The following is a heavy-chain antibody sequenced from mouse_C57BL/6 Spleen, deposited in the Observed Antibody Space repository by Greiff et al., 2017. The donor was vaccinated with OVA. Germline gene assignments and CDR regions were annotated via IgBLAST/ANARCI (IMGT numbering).Heavy chain of an antibody. CDR2: IYPGSGST. CDR1: GYTFTSYW. J-gene: IGHJ2*01. D-gene: IGHD2-13*01. V-gene: IGHV1-55*01. CDR3: AREEIYYGDYDFDY. Sequence: QVQLQQPGAELVKPGASVKMSCKASGYTFTSYWITWVKQRPGQGLEWIGDIYPGSGSTNYNEKFKSKATLTVDTSSSTAYMQLSSLTSEDSAVYYGAREEIYYGDYDFDYWGQGTTLTVSS.